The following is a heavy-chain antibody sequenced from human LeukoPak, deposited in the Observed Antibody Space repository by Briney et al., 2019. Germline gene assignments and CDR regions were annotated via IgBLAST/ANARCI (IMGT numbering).Heavy chain of an antibody. CDR1: GYTFTNYA. CDR2: INAGNGDT. J-gene: IGHJ5*02. D-gene: IGHD4-17*01. Sequence: GASVKVSCKASGYTFTNYAIHWVRQAPGQRLQWMGWINAGNGDTKYSQEFQGRVTFTRDTSASTAYMELSSLRSEDTAVYSCARDPGLIFGDYEKISWFDPWGQGTLVTVSS. CDR3: ARDPGLIFGDYEKISWFDP. V-gene: IGHV1-3*01.